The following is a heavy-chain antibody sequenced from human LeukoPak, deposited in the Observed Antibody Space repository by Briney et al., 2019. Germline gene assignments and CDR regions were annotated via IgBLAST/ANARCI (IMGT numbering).Heavy chain of an antibody. V-gene: IGHV3-30*18. J-gene: IGHJ3*02. CDR3: AKDSSYPDAFDI. CDR1: GFTFSSYG. Sequence: PGGSLRLSCAASGFTFSSYGMHWVRQAPGKGLEWVAVISYDGSNKYYADSVKGRFTISRDNSKNTLYLQMNSLRAEDTAVYYCAKDSSYPDAFDIWGQGTMVTVSS. CDR2: ISYDGSNK. D-gene: IGHD2-2*01.